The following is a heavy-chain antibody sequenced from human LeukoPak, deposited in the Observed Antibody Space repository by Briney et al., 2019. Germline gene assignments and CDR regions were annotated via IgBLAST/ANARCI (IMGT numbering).Heavy chain of an antibody. Sequence: GGSLRLSCAASGFTFSSYSMNWVRQAPGKGLEWVSYISSSSFTIYYADSVKGRFTISRDNSKNTLYLQMNSLRAEDTAIYYCAKSLYYYDSTFDFWGQGTLVTVSS. CDR2: ISSSSFTI. V-gene: IGHV3-48*01. J-gene: IGHJ5*01. D-gene: IGHD3-22*01. CDR1: GFTFSSYS. CDR3: AKSLYYYDSTFDF.